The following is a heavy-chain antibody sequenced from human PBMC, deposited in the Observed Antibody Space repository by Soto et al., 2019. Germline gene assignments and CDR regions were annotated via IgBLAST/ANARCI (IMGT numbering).Heavy chain of an antibody. Sequence: QVQLQESGPGLVIPSQTLTLTCAVSGASIDNNGYSWTWIRQHPGKGLEWIGTNNNRTDTYYNPSLNRRLTTALDTSQNHSSLRLNAVTAADTAIYYCARGGSGWKELNWFDPWGQGILVTVSS. V-gene: IGHV4-31*11. CDR3: ARGGSGWKELNWFDP. D-gene: IGHD6-19*01. J-gene: IGHJ5*02. CDR2: NNNRTDT. CDR1: GASIDNNGYS.